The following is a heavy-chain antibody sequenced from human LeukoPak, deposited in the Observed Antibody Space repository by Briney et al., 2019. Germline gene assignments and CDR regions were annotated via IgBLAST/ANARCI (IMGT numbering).Heavy chain of an antibody. J-gene: IGHJ4*02. V-gene: IGHV3-48*04. CDR2: ISGRGTTV. Sequence: QPGGSLRLSCAASGFPFSNYGMDWVRQTPGRGLEWVAYISGRGTTVDYADSVKGRFTISRDNAKNSLYLQMNSLRAEDTAVYYCASSTTYYYGSGSYFDYWGQGTLVTVSS. CDR1: GFPFSNYG. D-gene: IGHD3-10*01. CDR3: ASSTTYYYGSGSYFDY.